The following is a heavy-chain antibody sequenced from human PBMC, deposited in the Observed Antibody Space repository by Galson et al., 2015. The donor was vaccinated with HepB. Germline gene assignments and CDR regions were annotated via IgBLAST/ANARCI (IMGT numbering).Heavy chain of an antibody. CDR2: INGRGSTR. Sequence: SLRLSCAASGFIFRHHAMAWIRQAPGKGLEWVSGINGRGSTRSYSDAVKGRFSISRDNSKDTVFLQMDNLRAEDTAVYYCVKEGSWFGGDWFDPWGQGALVTGS. V-gene: IGHV3-23*01. CDR3: VKEGSWFGGDWFDP. J-gene: IGHJ5*02. D-gene: IGHD3-16*01. CDR1: GFIFRHHA.